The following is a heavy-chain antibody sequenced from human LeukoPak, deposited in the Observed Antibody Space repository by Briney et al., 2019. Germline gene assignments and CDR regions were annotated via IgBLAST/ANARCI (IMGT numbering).Heavy chain of an antibody. V-gene: IGHV3-7*01. CDR1: GFTFSSYA. Sequence: GGSLRLSCAASGFTFSSYAMHWVRQAPGKGLEWVANIKQDGGEKYYVDSVKGRFTISRDNAKNSLYLQMNSLRAEDTAGYYCAREEDSSSWASVHDAFDIWGQGTMVTVSS. CDR2: IKQDGGEK. J-gene: IGHJ3*02. CDR3: AREEDSSSWASVHDAFDI. D-gene: IGHD6-13*01.